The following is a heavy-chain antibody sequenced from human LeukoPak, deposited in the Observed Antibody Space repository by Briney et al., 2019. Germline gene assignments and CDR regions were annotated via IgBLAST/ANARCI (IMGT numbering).Heavy chain of an antibody. CDR2: ISSTGSTI. J-gene: IGHJ6*02. CDR1: GFTFTDYY. D-gene: IGHD4-23*01. CDR3: ARGTTVVTPYYGMDV. Sequence: GVSLRLSCATSGFTFTDYYMSWIRQAPGKGLEWVSYISSTGSTIYYADSVKGRFTISRDNAKNSLYLQMNSLRAEDTAVYYCARGTTVVTPYYGMDVWGQGTTVTVSS. V-gene: IGHV3-11*01.